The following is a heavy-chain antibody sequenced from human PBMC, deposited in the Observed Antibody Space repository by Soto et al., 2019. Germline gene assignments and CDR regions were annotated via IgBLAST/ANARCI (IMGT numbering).Heavy chain of an antibody. J-gene: IGHJ6*02. CDR3: AKGAVAGTPTSYYYYGMDV. V-gene: IGHV1-69*12. CDR1: GGTFRTYA. CDR2: IIPIFGTV. D-gene: IGHD6-19*01. Sequence: QVQLLQSGAEVKKPGSSVRVSCEASGGTFRTYAISWVRQAPGQGLEWMGGIIPIFGTVNYAQEFQGRVTITANESTTTVCMDLRSPRSEDTAVYYCAKGAVAGTPTSYYYYGMDVWGQGTTVTVSS.